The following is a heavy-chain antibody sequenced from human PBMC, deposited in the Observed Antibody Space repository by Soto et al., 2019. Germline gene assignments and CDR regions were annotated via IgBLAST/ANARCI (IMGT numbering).Heavy chain of an antibody. D-gene: IGHD6-19*01. CDR3: ARDYSSGWGNFDY. CDR1: GGSISSGGYY. J-gene: IGHJ4*02. V-gene: IGHV4-31*03. Sequence: QVQLQESGPGLVKPSQTLSLTCTVSGGSISSGGYYWSWIRQHPGKGLEWIGYISYSGSTYYNPYLKSRVTMSVDSSKNQVSLKLTSVTAADTAVYYCARDYSSGWGNFDYWGQGTLVTVSS. CDR2: ISYSGST.